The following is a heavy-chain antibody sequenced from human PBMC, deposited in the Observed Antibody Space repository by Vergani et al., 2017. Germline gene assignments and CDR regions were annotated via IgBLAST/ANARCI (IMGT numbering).Heavy chain of an antibody. CDR3: ARDLCSGGSCLFDY. Sequence: QVQLQQWGPGLVKPSETLSLTCTVSGGSISSYYWSWIRQPPGKGLEWIGYIYYSGSTNYNPSLKSRVTISVDTSKNQFSLKLSSVTAADTAVYYCARDLCSGGSCLFDYWGQGTLVTVSS. J-gene: IGHJ4*02. D-gene: IGHD2-15*01. CDR2: IYYSGST. CDR1: GGSISSYY. V-gene: IGHV4-59*01.